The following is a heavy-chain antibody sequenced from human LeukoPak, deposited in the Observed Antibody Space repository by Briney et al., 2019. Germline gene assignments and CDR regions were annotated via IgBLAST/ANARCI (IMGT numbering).Heavy chain of an antibody. J-gene: IGHJ5*02. CDR2: VRYDGNNK. V-gene: IGHV3-30*02. CDR1: RITFSTYG. Sequence: GGSLRLSCAASRITFSTYGMHWVRQAPGKGLEWVAFVRYDGNNKYYADSVKGRFTISRDNSKNTLYLQMNSLRAEDTAIYYGARDAWFDPWGQGTVVTVSS. CDR3: ARDAWFDP.